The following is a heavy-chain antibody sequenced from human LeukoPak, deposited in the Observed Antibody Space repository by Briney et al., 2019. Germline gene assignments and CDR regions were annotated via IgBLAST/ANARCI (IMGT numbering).Heavy chain of an antibody. J-gene: IGHJ3*02. D-gene: IGHD2-2*01. CDR1: GGSISSYY. Sequence: SETLSLTCTVSGGSISSYYWSWIRQPPGKGLEWIGYIYYSGSTNYNPSLKSRVTISVDTSKNQFSLKLSSVTAADTAVYYCASGPAAFDAFDIWGQGTMVTVSS. CDR2: IYYSGST. CDR3: ASGPAAFDAFDI. V-gene: IGHV4-59*01.